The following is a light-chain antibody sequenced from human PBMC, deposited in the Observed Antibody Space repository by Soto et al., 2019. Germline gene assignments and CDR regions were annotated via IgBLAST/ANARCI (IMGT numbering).Light chain of an antibody. CDR2: AAS. CDR1: QGIRND. J-gene: IGKJ1*01. V-gene: IGKV1-17*01. CDR3: LQQNCYPWT. Sequence: DVQMTQSPSYLSASVGDRVTITCRASQGIRNDLGWYQQKPGKAHKXLIYAASSLQSGVPSRFSGSRSGTEGTIRISSLQTEDGATDECLQQNCYPWTFCQGTKVDIK.